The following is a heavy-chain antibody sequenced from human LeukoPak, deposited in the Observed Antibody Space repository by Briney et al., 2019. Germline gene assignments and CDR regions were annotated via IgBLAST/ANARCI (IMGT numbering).Heavy chain of an antibody. Sequence: ASETLSLTCTVSGGSISSYYWSWIRQPAGKGLEWIGRIYTSGSTNYNPSLKSRVTMSVDTSKNQFSLKLSSVTAADTAVYYCARARYYDSSGPHKYYFDYWGQGTLVTVSS. D-gene: IGHD3-22*01. CDR2: IYTSGST. J-gene: IGHJ4*02. CDR1: GGSISSYY. CDR3: ARARYYDSSGPHKYYFDY. V-gene: IGHV4-4*07.